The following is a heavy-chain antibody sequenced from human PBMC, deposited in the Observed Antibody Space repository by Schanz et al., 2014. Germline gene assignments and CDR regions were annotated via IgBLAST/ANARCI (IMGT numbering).Heavy chain of an antibody. J-gene: IGHJ4*02. Sequence: EVQLVESGGGFVQPGGSLRLSCAASGLTFSNFAMTWVRQAPGKGLEWVSGISAGGGVTYYGDSVKGRFTISRDNSKNTLYLQMSSLRVEDTAVYYCVRDAYLQIRGTVFDSWGPGNLVTVSS. CDR3: VRDAYLQIRGTVFDS. V-gene: IGHV3-23*04. D-gene: IGHD1-1*01. CDR2: ISAGGGVT. CDR1: GLTFSNFA.